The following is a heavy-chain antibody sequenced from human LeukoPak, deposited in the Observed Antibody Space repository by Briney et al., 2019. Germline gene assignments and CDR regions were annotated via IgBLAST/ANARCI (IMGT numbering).Heavy chain of an antibody. J-gene: IGHJ3*02. CDR3: ARDSSIAARPGAFDI. Sequence: GGSLRLSCAASGFTFSSYSMNWVRQAPGKGLEWVSSISSSSSYIYYADSVKGRFTISRDNAKNSLYLQMNSLRAEDTAVYYCARDSSIAARPGAFDIWGQGTMVTVSS. CDR2: ISSSSSYI. V-gene: IGHV3-21*01. CDR1: GFTFSSYS. D-gene: IGHD6-6*01.